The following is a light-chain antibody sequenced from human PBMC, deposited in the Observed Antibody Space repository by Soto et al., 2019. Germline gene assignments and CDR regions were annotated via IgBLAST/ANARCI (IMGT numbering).Light chain of an antibody. CDR2: KDS. J-gene: IGLJ1*01. CDR3: QSADSSGTYGV. Sequence: SYELTQAPSVSVSPGQTARITCSGDALPKQYAYWYQQKPGQAPVLVIYKDSERPSGIPERFSGSSSGTTVTLTISGVQAEDEADYYCQSADSSGTYGVFGTGTKVTVL. V-gene: IGLV3-25*02. CDR1: ALPKQY.